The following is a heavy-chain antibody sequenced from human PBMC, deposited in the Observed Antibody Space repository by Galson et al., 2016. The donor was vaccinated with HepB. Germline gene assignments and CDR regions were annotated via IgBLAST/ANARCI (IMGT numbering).Heavy chain of an antibody. CDR1: GDSVSGNCVA. Sequence: CAISGDSVSGNCVAWNWTRQSPSRGLEWLGRTFYRSKWYNEYAVSVKSRITITPDTSKNQFSLQLNSVTPEDTAVYYCASFRDYYYGMDVWGQGTTVSVSS. CDR3: ASFRDYYYGMDV. V-gene: IGHV6-1*01. J-gene: IGHJ6*02. CDR2: TFYRSKWYN.